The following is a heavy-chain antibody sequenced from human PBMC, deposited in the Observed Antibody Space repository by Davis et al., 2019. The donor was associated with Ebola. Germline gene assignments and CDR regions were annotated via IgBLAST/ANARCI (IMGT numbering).Heavy chain of an antibody. Sequence: GESLKISCAASGFTFSSYSMNWVRQAPGKGLEWVSSISSSSSYIYYADSVKGRFTISRDNSKNTLYLQMNSLRAEDAAVYYCAKGDSSGYWGADHWGQGTLVTVSS. V-gene: IGHV3-21*01. CDR1: GFTFSSYS. D-gene: IGHD3-22*01. CDR2: ISSSSSYI. CDR3: AKGDSSGYWGADH. J-gene: IGHJ4*02.